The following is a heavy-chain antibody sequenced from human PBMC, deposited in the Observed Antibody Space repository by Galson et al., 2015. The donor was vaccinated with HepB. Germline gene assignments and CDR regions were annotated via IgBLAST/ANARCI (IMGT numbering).Heavy chain of an antibody. CDR2: INPSADTT. D-gene: IGHD1-26*01. Sequence: SVKVSCKASGYSFTTYYIHWVRQAPGQGLEWMGIINPSADTTSYAEKFQGRVSMTRDTSTTTVFMELSSLRSEDTAVYYCARDLRMNVWELLDYWGQGTLVIVSS. CDR3: ARDLRMNVWELLDY. V-gene: IGHV1-46*03. J-gene: IGHJ4*02. CDR1: GYSFTTYY.